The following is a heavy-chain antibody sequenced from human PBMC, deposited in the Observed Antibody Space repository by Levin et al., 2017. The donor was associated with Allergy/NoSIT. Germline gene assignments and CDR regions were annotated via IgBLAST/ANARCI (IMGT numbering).Heavy chain of an antibody. J-gene: IGHJ3*01. D-gene: IGHD1-26*01. V-gene: IGHV3-30*04. CDR3: ARPTRVGGTYYDAFDG. CDR2: ITKDEKKT. CDR1: GFAFSSYS. Sequence: GGSLRLSCAASGFAFSSYSIHWVRQAPGKGLEAVAVITKDEKKTYYADAVRGRFTISRDNSRNTLYLQMNSLGPEDTAVYYCARPTRVGGTYYDAFDGWGQGTMVTVSS.